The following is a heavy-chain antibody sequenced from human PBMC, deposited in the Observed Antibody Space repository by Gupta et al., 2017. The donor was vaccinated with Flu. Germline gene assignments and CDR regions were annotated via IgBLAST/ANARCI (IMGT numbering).Heavy chain of an antibody. CDR3: ARAWETAPGTTSYYYGMDV. CDR1: GSTFSSDS. CDR2: ISSSSSTI. V-gene: IGHV3-48*02. D-gene: IGHD1-1*01. Sequence: EVPLVESGGGLVQPGGSLRLSCAASGSTFSSDSTQGVRQAPGKGLEWGSYISSSSSTIYYADSVKGRFTISRDNAKSSRYLQMNSLSDQDTAGYYCARAWETAPGTTSYYYGMDVWGQGTTVTVS. J-gene: IGHJ6*02.